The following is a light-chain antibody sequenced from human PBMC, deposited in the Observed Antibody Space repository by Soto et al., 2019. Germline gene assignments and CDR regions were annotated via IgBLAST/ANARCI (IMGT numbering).Light chain of an antibody. Sequence: EIQMTQSPSTLSASVGDRVTITCRASQSISTHLAWYQQKPGKAPEVLIYDASTLESGVPSRFSGSESGTKFTLTISSLQPDDFATYYCQQYSSNLYTFGQGTKLEIK. V-gene: IGKV1-5*01. CDR3: QQYSSNLYT. J-gene: IGKJ2*01. CDR1: QSISTH. CDR2: DAS.